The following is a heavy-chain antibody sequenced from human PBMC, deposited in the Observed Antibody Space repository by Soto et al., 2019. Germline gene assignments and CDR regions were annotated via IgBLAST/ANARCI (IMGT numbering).Heavy chain of an antibody. V-gene: IGHV1-69*06. Sequence: QVQLVQSGAEVKKPGSSVKVSCKASGGTFSSLAISWVRQAPGQGLEWMGGLVPVFGTANYAQKFQDRVTITADKPTSTSYMELSSLRSEDTAVYYCARSPGLFDYWCQGTLGTVSS. CDR3: ARSPGLFDY. CDR2: LVPVFGTA. D-gene: IGHD3-10*01. J-gene: IGHJ4*02. CDR1: GGTFSSLA.